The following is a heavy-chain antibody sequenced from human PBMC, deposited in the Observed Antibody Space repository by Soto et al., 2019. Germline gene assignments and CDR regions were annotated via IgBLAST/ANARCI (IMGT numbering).Heavy chain of an antibody. Sequence: QLQLQESGPGLVKPSETLSLTCTVSGGSISSSSYYWGWIRQPPGKGLEWIGSIYYSRSNYCNPSLNSRVAISVHTSKNHFSLKLSSVTSADTPMYYCAAPTISGWYWGQGTLVTVSS. V-gene: IGHV4-39*02. CDR3: AAPTISGWY. CDR1: GGSISSSSYY. J-gene: IGHJ4*02. CDR2: IYYSRSN. D-gene: IGHD6-19*01.